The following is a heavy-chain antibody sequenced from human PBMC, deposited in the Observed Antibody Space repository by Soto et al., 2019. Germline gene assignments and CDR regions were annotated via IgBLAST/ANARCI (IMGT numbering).Heavy chain of an antibody. D-gene: IGHD3-22*01. J-gene: IGHJ4*02. CDR1: RGINSSYP. V-gene: IGHV1-69*13. CDR2: IIPIFGTA. CDR3: ARDSSSYSNFDY. Sequence: SVKRTWDACRGINSSYPMIWARQAPGQGLEWRGGIIPIFGTANYAQKLQGRVTITADESTSTAYMQLSSLRSEDSSVYYCARDSSSYSNFDYWGQRTLVTVSS.